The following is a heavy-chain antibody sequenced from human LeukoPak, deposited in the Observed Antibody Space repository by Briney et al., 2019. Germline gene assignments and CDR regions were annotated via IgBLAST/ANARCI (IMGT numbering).Heavy chain of an antibody. CDR2: IYYTGIT. CDR1: GGSISSGTHY. Sequence: PSETLSLTCTVSGGSISSGTHYYNWIRQHPGKGLEWIGYIYYTGITSYNPSLGSRITMSVDTSMNQISLKVTSLTAADTAVYYCAASSGVTLGRFWGQGALVTVFS. V-gene: IGHV4-31*03. J-gene: IGHJ4*02. CDR3: AASSGVTLGRF. D-gene: IGHD3-16*01.